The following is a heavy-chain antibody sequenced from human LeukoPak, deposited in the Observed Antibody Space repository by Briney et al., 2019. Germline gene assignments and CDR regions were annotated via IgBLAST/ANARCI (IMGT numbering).Heavy chain of an antibody. V-gene: IGHV3-74*01. J-gene: IGHJ4*02. Sequence: PGGSLRLSCAASGFTFSSYWMHWVRQAPGKGLVWVSRINNDGSSTSYADSVKGRFTISRDNAKNTLYLQMNSLRAEDTAVYYCARDQGMIRGTKDYWGQGTLVTVSS. D-gene: IGHD3-10*01. CDR2: INNDGSST. CDR3: ARDQGMIRGTKDY. CDR1: GFTFSSYW.